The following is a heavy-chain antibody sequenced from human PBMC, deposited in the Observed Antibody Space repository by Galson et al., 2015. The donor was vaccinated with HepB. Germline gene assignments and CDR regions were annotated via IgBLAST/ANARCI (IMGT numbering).Heavy chain of an antibody. CDR2: TYYRSKWNN. CDR1: GDSVSSDTAA. D-gene: IGHD1-26*01. CDR3: AREGLGATYDW. V-gene: IGHV6-1*01. J-gene: IGHJ4*02. Sequence: CAISGDSVSSDTAAWSWIRQSPSRGLEWLGRTYYRSKWNNDYAVSVKGRIIINADTSKNQFSLQLNSVTPEDAAVYYCAREGLGATYDWWGQGTLVTVSS.